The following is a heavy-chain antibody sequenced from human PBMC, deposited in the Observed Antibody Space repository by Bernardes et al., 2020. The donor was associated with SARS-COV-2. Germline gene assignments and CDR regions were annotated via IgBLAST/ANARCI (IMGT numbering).Heavy chain of an antibody. CDR3: ARLGARYGDY. V-gene: IGHV4-61*02. J-gene: IGHJ4*01. Sequence: TLSLTFTFSGGSINSGSYYWSWIRQPAGKGLEWIGRILTSGNTNYNSSLKSRVTISVDTSKKQFSLKLSSVTAADTAVYYWARLGARYGDY. CDR1: GGSINSGSYY. CDR2: ILTSGNT. D-gene: IGHD3-16*01.